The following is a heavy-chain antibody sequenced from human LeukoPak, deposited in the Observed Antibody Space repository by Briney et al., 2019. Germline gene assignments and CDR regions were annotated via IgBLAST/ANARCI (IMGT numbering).Heavy chain of an antibody. D-gene: IGHD2-15*01. V-gene: IGHV3-33*01. CDR3: ARERAPYCSGGSCYSGSDAFDI. J-gene: IGHJ3*02. CDR2: IWYDGSNK. Sequence: PGGSLRLSCAASEFTFSSYGMRWVRQAPGKGLEWVAVIWYDGSNKYYADSVKGRFTISRDNSKNTLYLQMNSLRAEDTAVYYCARERAPYCSGGSCYSGSDAFDIWGQGTMVTVS. CDR1: EFTFSSYG.